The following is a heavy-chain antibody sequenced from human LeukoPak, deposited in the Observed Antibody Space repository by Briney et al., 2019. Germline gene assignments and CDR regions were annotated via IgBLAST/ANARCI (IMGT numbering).Heavy chain of an antibody. CDR1: GGSFSDYS. CDR3: ATQWGSGSYYPPDY. D-gene: IGHD3-10*01. V-gene: IGHV4-34*01. Sequence: PSETLSLTCAVYGGSFSDYSWTWIRQPPGKGLEWIGSIYHSGSTYYNPSLKSRVTISVDTSKNQFSLKLSSVTAADTAVYYCATQWGSGSYYPPDYWGQGTLVTVSS. CDR2: IYHSGST. J-gene: IGHJ4*02.